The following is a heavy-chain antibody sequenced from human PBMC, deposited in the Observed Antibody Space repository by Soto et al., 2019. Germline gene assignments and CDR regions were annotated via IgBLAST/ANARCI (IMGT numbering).Heavy chain of an antibody. Sequence: QVQLVQSGAEVKKPGASVKVSCKASGYTFTGYYMHWVRQAPGQGLEWMGWINPNSGGTNYAQKLQGRVTMTTDTSTSTAYMELRSLRSDDTAVYYCARVDCSGGSCYRLFDYWGQGTLVTVSS. CDR2: INPNSGGT. J-gene: IGHJ4*02. CDR1: GYTFTGYY. V-gene: IGHV1-2*02. D-gene: IGHD2-15*01. CDR3: ARVDCSGGSCYRLFDY.